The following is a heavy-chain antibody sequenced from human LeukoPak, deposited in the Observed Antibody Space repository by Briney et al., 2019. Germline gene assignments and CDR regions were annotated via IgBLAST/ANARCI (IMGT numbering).Heavy chain of an antibody. CDR3: ARDRLGYCSGGSCYSAYDGFDI. D-gene: IGHD2-15*01. V-gene: IGHV3-33*01. J-gene: IGHJ3*02. CDR1: GFTFSNYG. Sequence: PGGSLRLSCAASGFTFSNYGMHWVRQAPGKGLEWVAVIWFDGSNKFYADSVKGRFTISRDNSKNTLYLQMNGLRAEDTAVYYCARDRLGYCSGGSCYSAYDGFDIWGQGTMLTVSS. CDR2: IWFDGSNK.